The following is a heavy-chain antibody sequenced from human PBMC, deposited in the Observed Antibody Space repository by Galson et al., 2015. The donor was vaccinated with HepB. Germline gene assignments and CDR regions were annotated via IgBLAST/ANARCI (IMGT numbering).Heavy chain of an antibody. V-gene: IGHV3-7*01. J-gene: IGHJ4*02. CDR2: IKQDGSEK. CDR1: GFAFSIYW. CDR3: ARVKASGSYFGS. Sequence: SLRLSCAASGFAFSIYWMSWVRQAPGKGLEWVANIKQDGSEKYYVDSVKGRFTISRDNAKNSLYLQMNSLRAEDTAVYYCARVKASGSYFGSWGQGTLVTVSS. D-gene: IGHD3-10*01.